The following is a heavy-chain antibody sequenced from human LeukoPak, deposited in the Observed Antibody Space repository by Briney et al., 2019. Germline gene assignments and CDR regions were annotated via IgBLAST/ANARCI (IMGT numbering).Heavy chain of an antibody. J-gene: IGHJ4*02. V-gene: IGHV4-39*07. Sequence: SETLSLTCTVSGGSISSSSYYWGWIRQPPGKGLEWIGSIYYSGSTYYNPPLKSRVTMSIDKSKNQLSLNLSPVTAADTAVYYCARAPTTVTTVFDYWGQGTLVTVSS. D-gene: IGHD4-11*01. CDR2: IYYSGST. CDR3: ARAPTTVTTVFDY. CDR1: GGSISSSSYY.